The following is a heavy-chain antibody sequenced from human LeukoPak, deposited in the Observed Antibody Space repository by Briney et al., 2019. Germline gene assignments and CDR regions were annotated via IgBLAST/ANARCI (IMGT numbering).Heavy chain of an antibody. D-gene: IGHD1-26*01. V-gene: IGHV1-69*13. CDR2: IIPIFGTA. Sequence: RASVKVSCKASGGTFSSYASSGVRQAPGQGLEWMGGIIPIFGTANYAQKFQGRVTITADESTSTAYMELSSLRSEDTAVYYCARDDSGSYYAPNPNYYYYGMDVWGQGTTVTVSS. J-gene: IGHJ6*02. CDR3: ARDDSGSYYAPNPNYYYYGMDV. CDR1: GGTFSSYA.